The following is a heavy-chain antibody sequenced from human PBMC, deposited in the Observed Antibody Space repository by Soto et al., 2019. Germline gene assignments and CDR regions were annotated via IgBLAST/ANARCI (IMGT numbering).Heavy chain of an antibody. D-gene: IGHD3-22*01. Sequence: ASVKVSCKASGGTFSSYDISWVRQAPGQGLEWMGGIIPIFGTANYAQKFQGRVTITADESTSTAYMELSSLRSEDTAVYYCARGGYDSSGYYYDYWGQGTLVTVSS. CDR1: GGTFSSYD. CDR3: ARGGYDSSGYYYDY. J-gene: IGHJ4*02. V-gene: IGHV1-69*13. CDR2: IIPIFGTA.